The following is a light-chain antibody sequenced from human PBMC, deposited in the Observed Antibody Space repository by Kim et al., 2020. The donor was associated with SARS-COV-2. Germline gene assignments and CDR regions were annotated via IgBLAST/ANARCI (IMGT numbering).Light chain of an antibody. J-gene: IGKJ4*01. V-gene: IGKV3-11*01. CDR2: DAS. CDR1: QSVGSQ. CDR3: QQRTTSIT. Sequence: DTVLTQSPATLSLSPGERATLSCKASQSVGSQLAWYQQKPGQPPRLLIYDASNRAAGIPARFSGSGSGTDFTLTISSLEPEDFAVYYCQQRTTSITFGGGTKLDIK.